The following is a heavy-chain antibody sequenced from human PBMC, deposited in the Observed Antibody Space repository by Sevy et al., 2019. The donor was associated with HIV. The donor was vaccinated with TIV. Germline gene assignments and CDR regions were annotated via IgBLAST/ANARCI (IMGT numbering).Heavy chain of an antibody. Sequence: GGSLRLSCAASGFTFDDYAMHWVRQAPGKGLEWVSGISWNSDNIDYADSVKGRFTISRDNAKNSPYLQMNSLRAEDTAFYFCAKDMPPYSSSAIFDYWGQGTLVTVSS. CDR2: ISWNSDNI. J-gene: IGHJ4*02. CDR3: AKDMPPYSSSAIFDY. V-gene: IGHV3-9*01. D-gene: IGHD6-6*01. CDR1: GFTFDDYA.